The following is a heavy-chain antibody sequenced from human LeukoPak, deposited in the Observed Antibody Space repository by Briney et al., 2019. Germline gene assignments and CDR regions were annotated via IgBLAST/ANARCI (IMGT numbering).Heavy chain of an antibody. J-gene: IGHJ1*01. D-gene: IGHD5-24*01. V-gene: IGHV4-34*08. CDR1: GWTFSGYY. CDR2: INHSGST. CDR3: AAEGEMATGADYFQH. Sequence: PSETLSLTCAVYGWTFSGYYWSWIRQPPGKGLEWIGEINHSGSTNYNPALKSRLTISVDTTKNQFSLKLSSGAAADTAVYYCAAEGEMATGADYFQHWGQGTLVTVSS.